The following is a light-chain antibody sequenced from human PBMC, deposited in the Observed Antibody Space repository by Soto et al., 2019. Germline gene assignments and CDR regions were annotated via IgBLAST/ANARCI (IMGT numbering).Light chain of an antibody. CDR2: AAS. CDR3: QQNYSTPPIT. CDR1: QSISSY. Sequence: DIQMTQSPSSLSASVGDRVTITCRASQSISSYLNWYQQKPGKAPKLLIYAASSLQSGVPSRFSGSGSWTDFTLTISSLQPEDFATYYCQQNYSTPPITFSQGKRLEIK. J-gene: IGKJ5*01. V-gene: IGKV1-39*01.